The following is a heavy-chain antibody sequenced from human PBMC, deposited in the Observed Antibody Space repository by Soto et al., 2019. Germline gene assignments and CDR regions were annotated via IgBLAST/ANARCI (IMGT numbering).Heavy chain of an antibody. CDR2: ISWNSGSI. D-gene: IGHD3-9*01. Sequence: GGSLRLSCAASGFTFDDYAMHWVRQAPGKGLEWVSGISWNSGSIGYADSVKGRFTISRDNAKNSLYLQMNSLRAEDTALYYCAKSKRQYYDILTGPLDYWGQGTLVTVSS. CDR3: AKSKRQYYDILTGPLDY. J-gene: IGHJ4*02. V-gene: IGHV3-9*01. CDR1: GFTFDDYA.